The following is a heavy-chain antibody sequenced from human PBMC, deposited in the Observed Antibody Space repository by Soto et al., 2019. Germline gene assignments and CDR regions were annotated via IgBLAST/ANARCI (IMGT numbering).Heavy chain of an antibody. CDR1: GFTFSRYG. D-gene: IGHD2-8*01. Sequence: GGSLKLSCAASGFTFSRYGMHWVRQAPGKGLEWVALIWNDGIRKVYVDSVKGRFSISRDNSKNTLDLQMNSLRAEDTAVYYCARDDDNEANAFDYWGPGTLVTVSS. V-gene: IGHV3-33*01. CDR3: ARDDDNEANAFDY. CDR2: IWNDGIRK. J-gene: IGHJ4*02.